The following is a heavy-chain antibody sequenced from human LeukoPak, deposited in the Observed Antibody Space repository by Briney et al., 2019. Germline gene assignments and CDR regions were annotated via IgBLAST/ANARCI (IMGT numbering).Heavy chain of an antibody. CDR3: AKAMVRGPPVLYSDY. V-gene: IGHV3-30*02. CDR1: GFTFSSYG. D-gene: IGHD3-10*01. J-gene: IGHJ4*02. CDR2: IRYDGSNK. Sequence: GGSLRLSCAASGFTFSSYGMHWVRQAPGKGLEWVAFIRYDGSNKYYADSVKGRFTTSRDNSKNTLYLQMNSLRAEDTAVYYCAKAMVRGPPVLYSDYWGQGTLVTVSS.